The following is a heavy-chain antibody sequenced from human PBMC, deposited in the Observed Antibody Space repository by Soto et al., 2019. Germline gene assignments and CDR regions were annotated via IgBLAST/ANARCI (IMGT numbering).Heavy chain of an antibody. CDR2: MNPNSGNT. CDR1: GYTFTSYD. Sequence: QVPLVQSGAEVKKPGASVKVSCKASGYTFTSYDINWVRQATGQGLEWMGWMNPNSGNTGYAQKFQGRVTMTRNTSMITAYMELSSLRSEDTAVYYCARGRRSLVRLYYYYYYYMAVWGKGTTVTVSS. D-gene: IGHD3-16*01. V-gene: IGHV1-8*01. J-gene: IGHJ6*03. CDR3: ARGRRSLVRLYYYYYYYMAV.